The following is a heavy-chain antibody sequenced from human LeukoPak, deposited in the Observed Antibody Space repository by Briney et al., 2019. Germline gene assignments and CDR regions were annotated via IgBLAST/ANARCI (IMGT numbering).Heavy chain of an antibody. Sequence: SVKVSCKASGGTFSSYAISWVRQAPGQGLEWMGRIIPILGIANYAQKFQGRVTITADKSTSTAYMELSSLKSEDTAVYYCARAAGSGSDYWGQGTLVTVSS. CDR1: GGTFSSYA. J-gene: IGHJ4*02. V-gene: IGHV1-69*04. CDR3: ARAAGSGSDY. D-gene: IGHD3-10*01. CDR2: IIPILGIA.